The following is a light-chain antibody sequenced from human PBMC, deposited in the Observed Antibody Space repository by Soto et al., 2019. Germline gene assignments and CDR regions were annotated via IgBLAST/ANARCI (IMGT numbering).Light chain of an antibody. Sequence: QLVLTQPPSASGTPGQRVTISCSGASPNIGSNSVNWYQQPPGTAPKLLIYSNNQRPSGVPDRFSGSKSGTSASLAIIGLQSEDEADYYCATWDDSLNGVVFGGGTKLTVL. CDR1: SPNIGSNS. V-gene: IGLV1-44*01. CDR2: SNN. CDR3: ATWDDSLNGVV. J-gene: IGLJ2*01.